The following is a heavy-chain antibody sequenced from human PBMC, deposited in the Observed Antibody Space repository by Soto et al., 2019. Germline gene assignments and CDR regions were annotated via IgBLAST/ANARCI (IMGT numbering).Heavy chain of an antibody. J-gene: IGHJ6*02. Sequence: EVRLLDSGGGLVQPGGSLRLSCAASGFTFSSYAMSWVRQSPGKGLEWVSSISGSASRTYYSDSVKGRFTISRDNSENTLYLQMKSLRAEDTALYYCAKEGGTRPWGYYGMDVWGQGTKVTVSS. V-gene: IGHV3-23*01. CDR1: GFTFSSYA. CDR2: ISGSASRT. D-gene: IGHD1-7*01. CDR3: AKEGGTRPWGYYGMDV.